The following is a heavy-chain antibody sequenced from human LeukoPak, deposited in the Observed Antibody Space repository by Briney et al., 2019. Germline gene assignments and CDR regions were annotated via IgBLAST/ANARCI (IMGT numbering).Heavy chain of an antibody. Sequence: PSETLSLTCTVSGGSISSGGYYWSWIRQPPGKGLEWIGYIYHSGSTYYNPSLKSRVTVSVDRSKNQFSLKLSSVTAADTAVYYCARSGGSSNLFDYWGQGTLVTVSS. J-gene: IGHJ4*02. CDR3: ARSGGSSNLFDY. V-gene: IGHV4-30-2*01. D-gene: IGHD6-6*01. CDR1: GGSISSGGYY. CDR2: IYHSGST.